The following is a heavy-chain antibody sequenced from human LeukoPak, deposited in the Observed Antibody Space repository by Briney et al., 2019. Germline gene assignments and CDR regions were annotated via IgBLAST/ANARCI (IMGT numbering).Heavy chain of an antibody. CDR1: GYTFTSYD. D-gene: IGHD3-10*01. J-gene: IGHJ4*02. Sequence: ASVKVSCKASGYTFTSYDINWVRQATGQGLEWMGWMNPNSGNTGYAQKFQGRVTMTRNTSISTAYMELSSLRSEDTAVYYCARVTITMIRGVNYFDYWGQGTLVTVSS. V-gene: IGHV1-8*01. CDR2: MNPNSGNT. CDR3: ARVTITMIRGVNYFDY.